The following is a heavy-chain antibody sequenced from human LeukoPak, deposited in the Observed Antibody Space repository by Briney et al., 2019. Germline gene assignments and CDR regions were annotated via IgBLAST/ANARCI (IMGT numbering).Heavy chain of an antibody. CDR2: ISGSGGST. V-gene: IGHV3-23*01. J-gene: IGHJ5*02. D-gene: IGHD3-3*02. CDR1: GFTFSSYA. Sequence: GGSLRLSCAASGFTFSSYAMSWVRQAPGKGLEWVSAISGSGGSTYYADSVKGRFTISRDNSKNTLYLQMNSLRAEDTAVYYCARAHAIFGVVIRASWFDPWGQGTLVTVSS. CDR3: ARAHAIFGVVIRASWFDP.